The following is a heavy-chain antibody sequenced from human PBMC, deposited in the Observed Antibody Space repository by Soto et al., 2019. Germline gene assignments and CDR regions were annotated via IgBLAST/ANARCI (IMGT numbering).Heavy chain of an antibody. CDR1: GFTFSSYA. CDR3: ARGSPGIAVAATLGYYYYGMDV. CDR2: ISYDGSNK. D-gene: IGHD6-19*01. Sequence: PGGSLRLSCAASGFTFSSYAMHWVRQAPGKGLEWVAVISYDGSNKYYADSVKGRFTISRDNSKNTLYLQMNSLRAEDTAVYYCARGSPGIAVAATLGYYYYGMDVWGQGTTVTVSS. V-gene: IGHV3-30-3*01. J-gene: IGHJ6*02.